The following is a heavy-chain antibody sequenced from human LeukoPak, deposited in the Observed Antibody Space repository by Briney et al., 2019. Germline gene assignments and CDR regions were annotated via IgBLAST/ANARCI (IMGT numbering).Heavy chain of an antibody. J-gene: IGHJ5*02. CDR2: ISAYNGNT. Sequence: ASVKLSCKASGYTFTNYGITWVRQAPGQGLEWMGWISAYNGNTNYAQKLQGRVTMTIDKTTSTAYMELRSLRSGDTAVYYCARGGANCSGGRCPLNWFDPWGQGTPVTVSS. D-gene: IGHD2-15*01. V-gene: IGHV1-18*01. CDR3: ARGGANCSGGRCPLNWFDP. CDR1: GYTFTNYG.